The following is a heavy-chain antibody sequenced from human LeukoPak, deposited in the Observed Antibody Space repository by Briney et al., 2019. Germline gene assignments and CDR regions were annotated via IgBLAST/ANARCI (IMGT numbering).Heavy chain of an antibody. J-gene: IGHJ3*02. CDR1: GGSFSAYY. CDR3: ARPLTYYYGSGRYLSAFDI. V-gene: IGHV4-59*12. CDR2: IYYSGST. D-gene: IGHD3-10*01. Sequence: SETLSLTCAVYGGSFSAYYWSWIRQPPGKGLEWIGYIYYSGSTNYNPSLKSRVTISVDTSKNQFSLKLSSVTAADTAVYYCARPLTYYYGSGRYLSAFDIWGQGTMVTVSS.